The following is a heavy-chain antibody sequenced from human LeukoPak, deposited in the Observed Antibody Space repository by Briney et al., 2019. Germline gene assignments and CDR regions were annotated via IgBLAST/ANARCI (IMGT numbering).Heavy chain of an antibody. CDR2: MNPNNGDS. CDR1: GYTFTNYH. D-gene: IGHD4-17*01. V-gene: IGHV1-8*03. Sequence: ASAKVSCKASGYTFTNYHINWVRQASGQGLEWMGWMNPNNGDSGYAQNLQGRATLTTDTSISTAYMELRILRSDDTAVYFCARTTSMTASGYDYWGQGTLVTVSS. J-gene: IGHJ4*02. CDR3: ARTTSMTASGYDY.